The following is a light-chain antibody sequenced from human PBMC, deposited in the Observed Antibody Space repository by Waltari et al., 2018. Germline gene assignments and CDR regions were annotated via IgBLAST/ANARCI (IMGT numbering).Light chain of an antibody. Sequence: DIVMTQSPDTLAVSLGERATMNCKSSQSILYSSSNKNNLTWFQHKPGQPPKMLIYWASTRNPGVPDRFSGSGSGTDFTLTISSLQTEDVAVYYCQQYYTTPRTFGQGTKVEIK. J-gene: IGKJ1*01. CDR1: QSILYSSSNKNN. CDR3: QQYYTTPRT. V-gene: IGKV4-1*01. CDR2: WAS.